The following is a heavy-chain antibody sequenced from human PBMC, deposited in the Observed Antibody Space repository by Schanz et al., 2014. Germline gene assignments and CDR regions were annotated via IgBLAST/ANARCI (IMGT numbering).Heavy chain of an antibody. Sequence: EVQLVESGGGFVQPGGSLGLSCVVSGFTVSSDHMSWVRQAPGKGLEWVSTIYASGATYYADSVKRRFTISRDISKNTLHLQVTSLRAEDTAIYYCARDGNYDSSPNYYKTPCYCAYWGQGTLVTVSS. D-gene: IGHD3-10*01. CDR3: ARDGNYDSSPNYYKTPCYCAY. CDR1: GFTVSSDH. J-gene: IGHJ4*02. CDR2: IYASGAT. V-gene: IGHV3-66*01.